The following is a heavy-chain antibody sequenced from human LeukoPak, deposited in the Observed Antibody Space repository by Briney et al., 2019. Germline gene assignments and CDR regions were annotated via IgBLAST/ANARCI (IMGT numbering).Heavy chain of an antibody. V-gene: IGHV4-59*01. J-gene: IGHJ2*01. CDR1: GGSISSYF. CDR2: INYSGSS. CDR3: GRRTYYDTLTGYNYWYFDL. D-gene: IGHD3-9*01. Sequence: PSETLSLTCTVSGGSISSYFWSWIRQPPGKGLEWIGYINYSGSSDYNPPLKSRVTFSVDTSKNQFSLRLSSVTAADTAVYYCGRRTYYDTLTGYNYWYFDLWGRGTLVTVSS.